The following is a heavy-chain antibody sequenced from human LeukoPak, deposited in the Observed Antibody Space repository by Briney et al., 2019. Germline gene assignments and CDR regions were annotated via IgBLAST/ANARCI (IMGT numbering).Heavy chain of an antibody. CDR3: TRDRGAYNLYDY. V-gene: IGHV3-49*03. D-gene: IGHD1-1*01. CDR2: IRSKAYGETA. Sequence: GGSLRLSCTASGFTFGDYAMSCIRQAPGKGLEWVGFIRSKAYGETADYAASVKGRFTISRDDSKAIAYLQMNSLKTEDTAVYHCTRDRGAYNLYDYWGQGTLVTVSS. CDR1: GFTFGDYA. J-gene: IGHJ4*02.